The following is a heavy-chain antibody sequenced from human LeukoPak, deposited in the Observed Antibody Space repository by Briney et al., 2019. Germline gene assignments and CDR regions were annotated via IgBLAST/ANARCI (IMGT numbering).Heavy chain of an antibody. D-gene: IGHD1-26*01. CDR1: GFTFNTFA. Sequence: GGSLRLSCAATGFTFNTFAMHWVRQAPGKGLEWLGLISYYCDKQLYPPSVKRRFSFSRDNSNNTLYLQMKDLRPEDTALYYCARESHEGATRAYNWFDPWGQGTLVSVSS. CDR2: ISYYCDKQ. CDR3: ARESHEGATRAYNWFDP. J-gene: IGHJ5*02. V-gene: IGHV3-30-3*01.